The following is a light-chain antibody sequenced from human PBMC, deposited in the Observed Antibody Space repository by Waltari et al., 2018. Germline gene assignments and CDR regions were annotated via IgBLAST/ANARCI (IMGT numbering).Light chain of an antibody. J-gene: IGLJ2*01. CDR2: EVT. Sequence: QSALTQPASVSGSPGQPITISCTGTSSDVGGYNYVSWYQQHPGKAPKLIIYEVTNRPSGVSNRFSGSQSCNTASLTISGLQAEDEADYSCSSYTSSSTFSVVFGGGTKLTVL. CDR1: SSDVGGYNY. CDR3: SSYTSSSTFSVV. V-gene: IGLV2-14*01.